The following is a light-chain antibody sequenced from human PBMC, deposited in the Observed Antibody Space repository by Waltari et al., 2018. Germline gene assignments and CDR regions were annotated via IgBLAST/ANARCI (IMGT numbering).Light chain of an antibody. V-gene: IGKV1-5*03. Sequence: DIQMTQSPSTLSASVGDRVTISCRASQNVGTWLAWYQQKPGKAPKLLIYMASSLESGVPSRFSRSGSGTEFTLTISSLQPDGFSTYSCQQYSGFSTFGQGTKV. CDR1: QNVGTW. CDR3: QQYSGFST. J-gene: IGKJ2*01. CDR2: MAS.